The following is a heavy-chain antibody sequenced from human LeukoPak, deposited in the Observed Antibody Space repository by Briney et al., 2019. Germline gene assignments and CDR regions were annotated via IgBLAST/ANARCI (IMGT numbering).Heavy chain of an antibody. V-gene: IGHV5-51*01. CDR1: GYSFTSYW. CDR2: IYPGDSDT. J-gene: IGHJ4*02. Sequence: GESLRISCKGSGYSFTSYWIGWVRQMPGKGLEWMGIIYPGDSDTRYSPSFQGQVTISADKSISTAYLQWSSLKASDTAMYYCARHGVNYYGSGSFPSPDYWGQGTLVTVSS. D-gene: IGHD3-10*01. CDR3: ARHGVNYYGSGSFPSPDY.